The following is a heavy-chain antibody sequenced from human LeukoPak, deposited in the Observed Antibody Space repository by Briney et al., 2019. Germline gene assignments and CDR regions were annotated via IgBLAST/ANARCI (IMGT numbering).Heavy chain of an antibody. D-gene: IGHD3-22*01. CDR1: GFTFSSYA. CDR3: AKEIDSSGYYGF. Sequence: QAGGSLRLSCVASGFTFSSYAMSWVRQAPGKGPEWVSAISGSGGSTYYAASMKGRFTISRDNSKNTLYLQMNSLRAEDTAVYYCAKEIDSSGYYGFWGQGTLVIVSS. V-gene: IGHV3-23*01. CDR2: ISGSGGST. J-gene: IGHJ4*02.